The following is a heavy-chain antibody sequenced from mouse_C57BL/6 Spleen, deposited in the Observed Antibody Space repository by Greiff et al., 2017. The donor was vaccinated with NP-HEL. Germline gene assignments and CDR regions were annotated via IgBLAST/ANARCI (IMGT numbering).Heavy chain of an antibody. CDR3: ARTGYYGSSFYYFDY. V-gene: IGHV3-6*01. CDR2: ISYDGSN. Sequence: ESGPGLVKPSQSLSLTCSVTGYSITSGYYWNWIRQFPGNKLEWMGYISYDGSNNYNPSLKNRISITRDTSKNQFFLKLNSVTTEDTATYYCARTGYYGSSFYYFDYWGQGTTLTVSS. J-gene: IGHJ2*01. D-gene: IGHD1-1*01. CDR1: GYSITSGYY.